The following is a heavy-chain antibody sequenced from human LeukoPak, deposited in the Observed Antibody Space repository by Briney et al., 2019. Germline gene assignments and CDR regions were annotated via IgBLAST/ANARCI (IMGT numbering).Heavy chain of an antibody. J-gene: IGHJ1*01. CDR2: ISHSGST. Sequence: PSETLSLTCTVYGGSFSDYYWTWIRQAPGKGLEWIGEISHSGSTNYNPSLKSRVTISVDPSKNQFSLKLSSVTAADTAVDYCSRGELGYCNGGRCSQGYFQHWGQGTLVTV. D-gene: IGHD2-15*01. V-gene: IGHV4-34*01. CDR3: SRGELGYCNGGRCSQGYFQH. CDR1: GGSFSDYY.